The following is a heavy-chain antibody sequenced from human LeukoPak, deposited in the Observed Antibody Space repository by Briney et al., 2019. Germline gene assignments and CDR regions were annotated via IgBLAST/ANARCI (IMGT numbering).Heavy chain of an antibody. CDR3: AEDKEIEFYSSGNYHYYGMDG. D-gene: IGHD3-10*01. J-gene: IGHJ6*02. V-gene: IGHV3-30-3*01. CDR1: GSTFSNYL. Sequence: GGSLRLSCAASGSTFSNYLMHWVRQAPGKGLEWEALITYDGTTKYYADSVKGRFTISRDNSKNTLYLQMNSLRAEDTAVYYSAEDKEIEFYSSGNYHYYGMDGWGQGATVTVSS. CDR2: ITYDGTTK.